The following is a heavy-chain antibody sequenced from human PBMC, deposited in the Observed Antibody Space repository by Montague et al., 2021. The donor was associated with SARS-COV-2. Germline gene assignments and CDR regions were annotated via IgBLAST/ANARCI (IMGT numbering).Heavy chain of an antibody. CDR2: INYNGET. Sequence: ETLSLTCSVSGGLTSHYHWSWIRQPPGKGLEWIGYINYNGETHHNPSLNGRVTLSVDTSKNQFSLSVMPVTPDDTAVYFCATYREGYGGKGTWGQGSLVTVSS. V-gene: IGHV4-59*03. CDR3: ATYREGYGGKGT. D-gene: IGHD4-23*01. CDR1: GGLTSHYH. J-gene: IGHJ4*02.